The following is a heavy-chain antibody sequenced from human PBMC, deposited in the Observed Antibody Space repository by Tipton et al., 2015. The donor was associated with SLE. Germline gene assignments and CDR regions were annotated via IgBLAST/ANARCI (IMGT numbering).Heavy chain of an antibody. Sequence: TLSLTCAVYGGSFSGYYWSWIRQPPGKGLEWIGEINHSVSTNYNPSLKSRVTISVDTSKNQFSLKLSSVTAADTAVYYCARGNEVSLDYWGQGTLVTVSS. D-gene: IGHD1-14*01. CDR2: INHSVST. V-gene: IGHV4-34*01. CDR3: ARGNEVSLDY. J-gene: IGHJ4*02. CDR1: GGSFSGYY.